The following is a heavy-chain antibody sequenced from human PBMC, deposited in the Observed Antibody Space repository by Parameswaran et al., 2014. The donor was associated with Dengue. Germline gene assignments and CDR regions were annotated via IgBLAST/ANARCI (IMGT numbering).Heavy chain of an antibody. CDR3: ARGPVMVRGVIISSYFDY. D-gene: IGHD3-10*01. Sequence: SWVRQAPGQGLEWIGEINHSGSTNYNPSLKSRVTISVDTSKNQFSLKLSSVTAADTAVYYCARGPVMVRGVIISSYFDYWGQGTLVTVSS. J-gene: IGHJ4*02. V-gene: IGHV4-34*01. CDR2: INHSGST.